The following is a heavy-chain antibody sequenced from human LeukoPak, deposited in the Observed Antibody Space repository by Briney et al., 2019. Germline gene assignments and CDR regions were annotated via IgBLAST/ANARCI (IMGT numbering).Heavy chain of an antibody. Sequence: GGSLRLSCAASGFSFSNYWMRWVRQAPGKGLEWVANINQDGSEKYYVDSVKGRFTISRDNAKNSLYLQMNSLRAEDTAVYYCASHDSSGWYVYWGQGTLVTVSS. CDR1: GFSFSNYW. CDR3: ASHDSSGWYVY. CDR2: INQDGSEK. D-gene: IGHD6-19*01. J-gene: IGHJ4*02. V-gene: IGHV3-7*01.